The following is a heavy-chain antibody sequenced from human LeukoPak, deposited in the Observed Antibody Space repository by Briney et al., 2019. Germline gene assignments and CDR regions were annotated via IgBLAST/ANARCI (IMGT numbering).Heavy chain of an antibody. Sequence: ASVKVSCRASGYTFTSYGISWVRQAPGQGLEWLGWMNPNSGNTGYAQKFQGRVTMTRNTSISTAYMELSSLRSEDTAVYYCARSGITMVPHGDYYGMDVWGQGTTVTVSS. V-gene: IGHV1-8*02. CDR3: ARSGITMVPHGDYYGMDV. J-gene: IGHJ6*02. CDR2: MNPNSGNT. CDR1: GYTFTSYG. D-gene: IGHD3-10*01.